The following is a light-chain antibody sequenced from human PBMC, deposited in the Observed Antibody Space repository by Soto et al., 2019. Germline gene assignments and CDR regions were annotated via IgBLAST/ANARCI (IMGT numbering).Light chain of an antibody. CDR2: GAS. J-gene: IGKJ4*01. Sequence: EIVMTQSPATLSVSPGERATLSCRSIQSFSSNLAWYQQKPGQAPRLLIYGASTRATGIPARFSGSGSGTEFTLTISSLQSEDFAVYYCQQYNNWPPELTFGGGTKVDI. CDR1: QSFSSN. V-gene: IGKV3-15*01. CDR3: QQYNNWPPELT.